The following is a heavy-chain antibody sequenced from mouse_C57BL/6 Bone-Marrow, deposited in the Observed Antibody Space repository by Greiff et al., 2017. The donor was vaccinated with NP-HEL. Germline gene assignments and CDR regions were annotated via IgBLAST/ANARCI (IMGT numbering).Heavy chain of an antibody. V-gene: IGHV5-4*01. D-gene: IGHD1-1*01. J-gene: IGHJ3*01. CDR2: ISDGGSYT. Sequence: EVHLVESGGGLVKPGGSLKLSCAASGFTFSSYAMSWVRQTPEKRLEWVATISDGGSYTYYPDNVKGRFTISRDNAKNNLYLQMSHLKSEDTAMYYCARDSDGSSYEAYWGQGTLVTVSA. CDR1: GFTFSSYA. CDR3: ARDSDGSSYEAY.